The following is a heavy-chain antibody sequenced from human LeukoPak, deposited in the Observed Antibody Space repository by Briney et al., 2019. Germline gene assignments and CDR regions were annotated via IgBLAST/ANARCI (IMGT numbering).Heavy chain of an antibody. D-gene: IGHD3-10*01. J-gene: IGHJ5*02. CDR3: ARGGYYGSGNDFRFDP. CDR2: IYYSGST. CDR1: GGSISSYY. V-gene: IGHV4-59*12. Sequence: SETLSLTCTVSGGSISSYYWSWIRQPPGKGLEWIGYIYYSGSTNYKPSLKSRVTISVDTSKNQFSLKLSSVTAADTAAYYCARGGYYGSGNDFRFDPWGQGTLVTVSS.